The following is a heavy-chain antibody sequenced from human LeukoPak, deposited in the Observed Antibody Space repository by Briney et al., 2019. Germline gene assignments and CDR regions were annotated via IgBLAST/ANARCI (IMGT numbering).Heavy chain of an antibody. CDR1: GFSFSSYG. Sequence: GGSLRLSCVASGFSFSSYGIHWVRQAPGKGLEWVSVIWYDGSNEHYAESVKGRFTISRDNSKNTVFLQMKSLRVEDTAVYCCARNPQLLPDWNFDLWGRGTLVTVSS. J-gene: IGHJ2*01. CDR3: ARNPQLLPDWNFDL. V-gene: IGHV3-33*01. D-gene: IGHD2-2*01. CDR2: IWYDGSNE.